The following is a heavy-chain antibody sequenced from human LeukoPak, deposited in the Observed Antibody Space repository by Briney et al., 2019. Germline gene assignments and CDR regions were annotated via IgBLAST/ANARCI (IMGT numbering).Heavy chain of an antibody. CDR2: SYYSGST. CDR3: ATTTVTTPDY. Sequence: SETLSLTCTVSGGSISSYYWGWIRQPPGEGLEWIGSSYYSGSTYYNPALKSRVTISVDTSKNQFSLTQSYVTAADTAVYYCATTTVTTPDYWGQGTLVTVSS. J-gene: IGHJ4*02. V-gene: IGHV4-39*07. D-gene: IGHD4-17*01. CDR1: GGSISSYY.